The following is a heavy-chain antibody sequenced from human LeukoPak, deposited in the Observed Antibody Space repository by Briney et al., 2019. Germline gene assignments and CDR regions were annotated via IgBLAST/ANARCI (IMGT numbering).Heavy chain of an antibody. J-gene: IGHJ5*02. CDR2: IYYSGSA. D-gene: IGHD5-12*01. V-gene: IGHV4-39*07. CDR3: ARGRGYSGYDSMDWFDP. Sequence: SETLSLTCTVSGGSISSSTYYWGWIRQPPGKGLEWIGNIYYSGSAYYNPSLKSRVTISVDTSKNQFSLKLSSVTAADTAVYYCARGRGYSGYDSMDWFDPWGQGTLVTVSS. CDR1: GGSISSSTYY.